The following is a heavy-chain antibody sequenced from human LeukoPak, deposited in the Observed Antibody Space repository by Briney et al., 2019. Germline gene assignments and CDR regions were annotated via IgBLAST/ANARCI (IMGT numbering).Heavy chain of an antibody. D-gene: IGHD3-9*01. CDR1: GGSISSYY. J-gene: IGHJ6*03. Sequence: SETLSLTCTVSGGSISSYYWSWIRQPPGKGLEWIGEINHSGNTNYNPSLKSRVTISVDTSKNQFSLKLSSVTAADTAVYYCARGVLYYDILTGYLDYYMDVWGKGTTVTISS. V-gene: IGHV4-34*01. CDR3: ARGVLYYDILTGYLDYYMDV. CDR2: INHSGNT.